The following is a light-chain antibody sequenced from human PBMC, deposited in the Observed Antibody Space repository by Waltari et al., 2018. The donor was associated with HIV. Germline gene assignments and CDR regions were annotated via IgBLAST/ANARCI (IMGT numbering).Light chain of an antibody. V-gene: IGLV2-11*01. Sequence: QSALTQPRSVSGSPGQSVTISCTGTSSDVGGYDSVSWYLQHPGKVPKLIIYEVIKRPSGVPDRFSGSKSGNTASLTISGLQTEDDADYFCCSYAGTYTYVLFGGGTKLTVL. J-gene: IGLJ3*02. CDR1: SSDVGGYDS. CDR2: EVI. CDR3: CSYAGTYTYVL.